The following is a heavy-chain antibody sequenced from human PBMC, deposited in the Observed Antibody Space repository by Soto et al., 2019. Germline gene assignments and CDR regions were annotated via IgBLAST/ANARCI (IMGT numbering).Heavy chain of an antibody. Sequence: GASVKVSCKASGGTFSSYTINWVRQAPGQGLEWMGGIIPILGIANYAQKFQGRVTIIADKSTSTAYMEMSSLRSEDTAVYYCARAPRIAVALPSWYFDLWGRGTLVTVSS. CDR2: IIPILGIA. D-gene: IGHD6-19*01. CDR3: ARAPRIAVALPSWYFDL. V-gene: IGHV1-69*10. CDR1: GGTFSSYT. J-gene: IGHJ2*01.